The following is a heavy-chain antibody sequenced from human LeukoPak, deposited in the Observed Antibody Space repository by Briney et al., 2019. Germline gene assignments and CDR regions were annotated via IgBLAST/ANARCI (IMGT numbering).Heavy chain of an antibody. CDR3: ARGLQEIY. V-gene: IGHV4-39*07. J-gene: IGHJ4*02. CDR1: GGSITSSTYF. Sequence: SETLSLTCTVSGGSITSSTYFWGWIRQPPGKGLEWIASIYYSGRTYYNPSLKSRVTISVDTSKNQFSLNLTSVTAADTAVYYCARGLQEIYWGQGTLVTVSS. CDR2: IYYSGRT. D-gene: IGHD4-11*01.